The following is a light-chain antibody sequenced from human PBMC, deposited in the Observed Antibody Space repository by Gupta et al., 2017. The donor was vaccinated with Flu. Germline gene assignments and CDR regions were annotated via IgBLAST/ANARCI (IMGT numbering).Light chain of an antibody. V-gene: IGKV3-20*01. J-gene: IGKJ4*01. Sequence: IVLTQSPGTLSLSPGESATLSCRASQNIGNNYYSCYQNRPGQPPRLLYDGVYNRAAGIPDWIRAGGSGTDFTLIISRLEAEDVAVYCRQQHGVPRPLTFGGGTRVEIK. CDR1: QNIGNNY. CDR3: QQHGVPRPLT. CDR2: GVY.